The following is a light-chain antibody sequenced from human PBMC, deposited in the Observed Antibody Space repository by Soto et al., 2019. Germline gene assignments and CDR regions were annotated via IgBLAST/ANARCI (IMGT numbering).Light chain of an antibody. J-gene: IGKJ1*01. Sequence: EIVLTQSPGTLSLSPGERATLSCRASQSVSSSYLAWYQQKPGQAPKFLIYGVSSRATGIPDRFSGSGSGTDFTLTTSRLEPEDFAVYYCQQYDSSQWTFGQGTKVEIK. CDR1: QSVSSSY. CDR2: GVS. CDR3: QQYDSSQWT. V-gene: IGKV3-20*01.